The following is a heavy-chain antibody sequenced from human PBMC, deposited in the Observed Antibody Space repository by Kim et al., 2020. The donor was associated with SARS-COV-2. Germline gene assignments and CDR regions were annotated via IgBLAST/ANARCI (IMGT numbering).Heavy chain of an antibody. V-gene: IGHV4-31*03. CDR1: GGSISSGGYY. J-gene: IGHJ4*02. CDR3: ARGPHSDGSGSYNFDY. CDR2: IYYSGST. D-gene: IGHD3-10*01. Sequence: SETLSLTCTVSGGSISSGGYYWSWIRQHPGKGLEWIGYIYYSGSTYYNPSLKSRVTISVDTSKNQFSLKLSSVTAADTAVYYCARGPHSDGSGSYNFDYWGQGTLVTVSS.